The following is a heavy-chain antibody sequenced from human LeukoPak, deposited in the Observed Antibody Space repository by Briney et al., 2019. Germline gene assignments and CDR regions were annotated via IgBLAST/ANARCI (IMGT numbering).Heavy chain of an antibody. CDR1: GFTFSDYG. Sequence: GGSLRLSCAASGFTFSDYGMHWVRQAPGKGLEWVTVISNEGRVQYYADSVKGRFTISRDNSENTLSLQMNSLRAEDTAVYYCARGGRDSSGYYARVLFFDYWGQGTLVTVSS. CDR3: ARGGRDSSGYYARVLFFDY. J-gene: IGHJ4*02. D-gene: IGHD3-22*01. CDR2: ISNEGRVQ. V-gene: IGHV3-30*03.